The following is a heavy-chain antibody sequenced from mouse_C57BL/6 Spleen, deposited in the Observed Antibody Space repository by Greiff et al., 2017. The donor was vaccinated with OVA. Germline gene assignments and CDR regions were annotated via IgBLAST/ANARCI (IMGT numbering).Heavy chain of an antibody. V-gene: IGHV1-54*01. CDR1: GYAFTNYL. D-gene: IGHD2-3*01. J-gene: IGHJ2*01. CDR2: INPGSGGT. Sequence: QVQLQQSGAELVRPGTSVKVSCKASGYAFTNYLLEWVKQRPGQGLEWIGVINPGSGGTNYNEKFKGKATLTADKSSSTAYMQLSSLTSEDSAVYFCARGGLDGYSTGDFDYWGQGTTLTVSS. CDR3: ARGGLDGYSTGDFDY.